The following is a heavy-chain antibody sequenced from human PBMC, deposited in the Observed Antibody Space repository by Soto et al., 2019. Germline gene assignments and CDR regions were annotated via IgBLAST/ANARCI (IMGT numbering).Heavy chain of an antibody. CDR1: GFTFSSYG. Sequence: VGSLRLSCAASGFTFSSYGMHWVRQAPGKGLEWVAVISYDGSNKYYADSVKGRFTISRDNSKNTLYLQMNSLRAEDTAVYYCAKPYSSSYYYYYGMDVWGQGTTVTVSS. J-gene: IGHJ6*02. D-gene: IGHD6-6*01. V-gene: IGHV3-30*18. CDR3: AKPYSSSYYYYYGMDV. CDR2: ISYDGSNK.